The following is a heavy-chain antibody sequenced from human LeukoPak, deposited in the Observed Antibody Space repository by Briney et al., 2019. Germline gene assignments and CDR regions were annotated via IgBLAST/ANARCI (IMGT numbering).Heavy chain of an antibody. CDR1: EFTFSDYY. Sequence: SGGSLRLSCAASEFTFSDYYMSWIHQAPGKGLEWVSYINSSGNTIYYADSVKGRFTISRDNAKNSLYLQMNSLRAEDTAVYYCARGRQQLRRAIYYYYGRDVWGQGTTVTVSS. CDR3: ARGRQQLRRAIYYYYGRDV. D-gene: IGHD6-13*01. CDR2: INSSGNTI. J-gene: IGHJ6*01. V-gene: IGHV3-11*01.